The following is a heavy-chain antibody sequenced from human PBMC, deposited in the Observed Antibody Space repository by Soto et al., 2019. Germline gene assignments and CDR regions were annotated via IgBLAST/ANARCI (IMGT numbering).Heavy chain of an antibody. D-gene: IGHD3-22*01. J-gene: IGHJ4*02. Sequence: ASVKVSCKASGGTFSSYAISWVRQAPGQGLEWMGGIIPIFGTANYAQKFQGRVTITADESTSTAYMELSSLRSEDTAVYYCARFIERSGYSDFWGQALLVTVSS. CDR2: IIPIFGTA. CDR1: GGTFSSYA. CDR3: ARFIERSGYSDF. V-gene: IGHV1-69*13.